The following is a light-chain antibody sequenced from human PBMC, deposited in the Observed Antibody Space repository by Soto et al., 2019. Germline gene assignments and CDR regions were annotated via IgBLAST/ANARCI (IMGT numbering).Light chain of an antibody. CDR3: QKYNNYST. J-gene: IGKJ4*01. CDR2: DAS. V-gene: IGKV1-5*01. CDR1: QSVSSW. Sequence: DIQMTQSPSTLSASVGDRVTITCRASQSVSSWLAWYQQKPGKAPKLLIYDASSLESGVPSRFSGSRSGTEITLTISSLQPDDFATYYCQKYNNYSTFGGGTKVDIK.